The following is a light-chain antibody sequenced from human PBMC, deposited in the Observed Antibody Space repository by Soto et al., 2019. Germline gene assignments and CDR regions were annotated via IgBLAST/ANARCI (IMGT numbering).Light chain of an antibody. Sequence: EIKLTQSPLTLSVSPGERATLSCRASQSISGGLAWYQHKPGQSPRLLIYGGSTTAPGIPDRFTTSGSGTDFTLTITNLQSEDSAVYHCQQYSDWPPSYTFGQGTKLEIK. CDR1: QSISGG. V-gene: IGKV3-15*01. J-gene: IGKJ2*01. CDR3: QQYSDWPPSYT. CDR2: GGS.